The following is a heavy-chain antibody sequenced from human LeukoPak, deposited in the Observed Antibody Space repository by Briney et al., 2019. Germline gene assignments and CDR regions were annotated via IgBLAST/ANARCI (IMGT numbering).Heavy chain of an antibody. V-gene: IGHV4-39*01. J-gene: IGHJ5*02. Sequence: SETLSLTCSVSGASIRSSTHYWAWLRQAPGTGLEWVRSIFYSGDTYYNPSLRSRLTIAVDTSKNQFSLNLASVTASDTGTYFCSRRGTTSSIGWFDPWGQGSPVIVSS. D-gene: IGHD1-1*01. CDR2: IFYSGDT. CDR1: GASIRSSTHY. CDR3: SRRGTTSSIGWFDP.